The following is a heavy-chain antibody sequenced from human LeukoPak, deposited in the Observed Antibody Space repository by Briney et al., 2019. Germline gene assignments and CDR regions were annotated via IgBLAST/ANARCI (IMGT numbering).Heavy chain of an antibody. J-gene: IGHJ4*02. V-gene: IGHV4-59*01. CDR2: IYYSGST. Sequence: SETLSLTCTVSGGSISSYYWSRIRQPPGKGLEWIGYIYYSGSTNYNPSLKSRVTISVDTSKNQFSLKLSSVTAADTAVYYCARAKYYYDSSGYYYIFDYWGQGTLVTVSS. CDR1: GGSISSYY. CDR3: ARAKYYYDSSGYYYIFDY. D-gene: IGHD3-22*01.